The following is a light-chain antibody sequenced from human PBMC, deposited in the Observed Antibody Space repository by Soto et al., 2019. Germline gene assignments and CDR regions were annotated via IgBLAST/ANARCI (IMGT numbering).Light chain of an antibody. V-gene: IGKV3-20*01. CDR3: QQYGGSPYT. J-gene: IGKJ2*01. Sequence: EIVLTQSPGTLSLSPGERATLSCRASQSVRSNYLAWYQRKPGQAPRLLIYGASTRATGIPGRFSGTGSGTDFTLTVSRLEPEDVSVYYCQQYGGSPYTFGQGTKLEIK. CDR1: QSVRSNY. CDR2: GAS.